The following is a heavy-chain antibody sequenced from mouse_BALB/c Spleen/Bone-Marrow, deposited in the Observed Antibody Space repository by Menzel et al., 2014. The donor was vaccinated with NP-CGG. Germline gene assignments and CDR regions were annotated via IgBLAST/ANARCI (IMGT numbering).Heavy chain of an antibody. CDR2: INPDSSTI. CDR3: SRFGYYGGFAY. J-gene: IGHJ3*01. D-gene: IGHD2-3*01. CDR1: GFDFSRYW. Sequence: EVKLLESGGGLVQPGGPLKLSCAASGFDFSRYWMSWVRQAPGKGLEWIGEINPDSSTINYTPSLKDKFIISGDNAKNTLYLQMSKVRSEDTALYYCSRFGYYGGFAYWGQGTLVTVSA. V-gene: IGHV4-1*02.